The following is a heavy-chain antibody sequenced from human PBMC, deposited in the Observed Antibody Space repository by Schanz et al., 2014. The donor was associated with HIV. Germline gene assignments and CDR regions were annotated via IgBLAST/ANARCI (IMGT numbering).Heavy chain of an antibody. J-gene: IGHJ4*02. CDR3: AKEEQQLGGFGGYHFDY. Sequence: QVQLVESGGDVVQPEGSLRLSCEASGFSFRTHGMHWVRQTPSKGLEWVAVISYDGSNKYYADSVKGRFTVSGDTSKNTLYLQMNSLRAEDTAVYYCAKEEQQLGGFGGYHFDYWGQGTLVTVSS. CDR1: GFSFRTHG. CDR2: ISYDGSNK. D-gene: IGHD6-13*01. V-gene: IGHV3-30*18.